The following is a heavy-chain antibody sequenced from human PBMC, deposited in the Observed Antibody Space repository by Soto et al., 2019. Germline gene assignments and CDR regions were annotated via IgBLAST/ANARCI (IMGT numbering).Heavy chain of an antibody. CDR3: AREGQLGCSSTSCYEGEVHYYYYMDV. D-gene: IGHD2-2*01. CDR1: GGSISSYY. V-gene: IGHV4-59*01. Sequence: SETLSLTCTVSGGSISSYYWSWIRQPPGKGLEWIGYIYYSGSTNYNPSLKSRVTISVDTSKNQSSLKLSSVTAADTAVYYCAREGQLGCSSTSCYEGEVHYYYYMDVWGKGTTVTVSS. J-gene: IGHJ6*03. CDR2: IYYSGST.